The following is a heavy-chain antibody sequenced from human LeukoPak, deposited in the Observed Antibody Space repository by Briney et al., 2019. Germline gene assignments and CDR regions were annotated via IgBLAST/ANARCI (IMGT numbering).Heavy chain of an antibody. V-gene: IGHV2-26*01. D-gene: IGHD3-10*01. CDR3: ARLSYYGSGSFPYYFDY. CDR2: IFSNDEK. Sequence: SGPVLVKPTETLTLTCTVSGFSLSNARMGVSWIRQPPGKALEWLAHIFSNDEKSYSTSLKSGLTISKDTSKSQVVLTMTNMDPVDTATYHCARLSYYGSGSFPYYFDYWGQGTLVTVSS. J-gene: IGHJ4*02. CDR1: GFSLSNARMG.